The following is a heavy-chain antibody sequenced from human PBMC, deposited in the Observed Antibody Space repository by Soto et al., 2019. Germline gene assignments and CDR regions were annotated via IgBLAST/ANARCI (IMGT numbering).Heavy chain of an antibody. J-gene: IGHJ6*02. CDR2: ISGGGDSK. Sequence: EMQLLESGGGLVQPGGSLRLSCAASGFTFSSYAMSWVRQAPGKGLEWVSAISGGGDSKYYADSVKGRFTLSRDNSKNTLYLQMNSLRAEDTAVYYCAKPHPTPDYDFWRGNYHGRDCWGQGTTVTVSS. CDR1: GFTFSSYA. D-gene: IGHD3-3*01. V-gene: IGHV3-23*01. CDR3: AKPHPTPDYDFWRGNYHGRDC.